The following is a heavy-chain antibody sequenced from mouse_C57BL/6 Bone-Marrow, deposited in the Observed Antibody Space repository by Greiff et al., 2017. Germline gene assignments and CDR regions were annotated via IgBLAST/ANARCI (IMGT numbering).Heavy chain of an antibody. CDR1: GFTFSSYA. D-gene: IGHD2-4*01. CDR3: ARGVITTPFAY. V-gene: IGHV5-4*03. J-gene: IGHJ3*01. CDR2: ISDGGSYT. Sequence: EVKVVESGGGLVKPGGSLKLSCAASGFTFSSYAMSWVRQTPEKRLEWVATISDGGSYTYYPDNVKGRFTISRDNAKNNLYLQMSHLKSEDTAMYYCARGVITTPFAYWGQGTLVTVSA.